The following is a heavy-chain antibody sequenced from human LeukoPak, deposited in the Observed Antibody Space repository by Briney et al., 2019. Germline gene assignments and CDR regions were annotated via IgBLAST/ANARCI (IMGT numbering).Heavy chain of an antibody. D-gene: IGHD2-2*01. CDR1: GFTFSSYA. J-gene: IGHJ6*02. CDR3: ARDKYPSTSYFYYYAMDV. V-gene: IGHV3-23*01. Sequence: SGGSLRLSCAASGFTFSSYAMSWVRQSPEKGLEWVSAISDSGGNTYYADSVKGRFTISRDNSKNTLYLQMNSLRPEDTAVYYCARDKYPSTSYFYYYAMDVWGQGTTVTVSS. CDR2: ISDSGGNT.